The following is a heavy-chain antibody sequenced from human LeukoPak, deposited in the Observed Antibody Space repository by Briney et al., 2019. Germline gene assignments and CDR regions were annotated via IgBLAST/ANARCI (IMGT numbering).Heavy chain of an antibody. J-gene: IGHJ4*02. Sequence: APVKVSCKASGYTFTGYYIHWVRQAPGQGLEWMGWINPNSGGANYAQKFQGSITMTRDTSISTAYMELSRLRSDDTAVYYCARGTTIFGVAPPDYWGQGTLVTVSS. CDR1: GYTFTGYY. V-gene: IGHV1-2*02. D-gene: IGHD3-3*01. CDR3: ARGTTIFGVAPPDY. CDR2: INPNSGGA.